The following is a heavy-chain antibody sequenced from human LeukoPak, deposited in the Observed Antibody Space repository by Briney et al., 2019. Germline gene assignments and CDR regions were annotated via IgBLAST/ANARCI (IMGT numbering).Heavy chain of an antibody. D-gene: IGHD2-15*01. CDR2: IKQDGSEK. V-gene: IGHV3-7*01. J-gene: IGHJ3*02. CDR3: ARHRSGGSQDDAFDI. CDR1: GGSIFSSNW. Sequence: PSETLSLTCAVSGGSIFSSNWWTWVRQAPGKGLEWVADIKQDGSEKYYVDSVKGRFTISRQNAKKSLFLQMNSLRAEDTAVYYCARHRSGGSQDDAFDIWGQGTLVTVSS.